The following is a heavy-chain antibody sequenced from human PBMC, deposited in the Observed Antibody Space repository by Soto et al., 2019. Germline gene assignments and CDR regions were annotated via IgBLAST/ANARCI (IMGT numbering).Heavy chain of an antibody. J-gene: IGHJ5*02. V-gene: IGHV4-39*01. D-gene: IGHD3-10*01. CDR1: GGSISSSSYY. CDR3: ARQAMVRGLTGWFDP. CDR2: IFISGST. Sequence: QLQLQESGPGLVKPSETLSLTCTVSGGSISSSSYYWGWIRRPPGKGLEWIGSIFISGSTYYNPSLKSRLTISVDTSKNQFSLKLSSVTAADTALYYCARQAMVRGLTGWFDPWGQGTLVTVSS.